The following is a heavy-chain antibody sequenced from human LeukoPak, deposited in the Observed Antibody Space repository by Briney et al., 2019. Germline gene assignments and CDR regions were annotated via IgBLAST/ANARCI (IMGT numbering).Heavy chain of an antibody. D-gene: IGHD3-16*02. J-gene: IGHJ4*02. CDR1: GFTFSSYW. CDR3: ARHANRRDFEYVWGTYHYYDS. V-gene: IGHV3-7*03. CDR2: IKQDGSEK. Sequence: PGGSLRLSCAASGFTFSSYWMSWVRQAPGKGLEWVANIKQDGSEKYYVDSVKGRFTISRDNVKNSLYLQLNSLRAEDTAVYYCARHANRRDFEYVWGTYHYYDSWGQGTLVTVSS.